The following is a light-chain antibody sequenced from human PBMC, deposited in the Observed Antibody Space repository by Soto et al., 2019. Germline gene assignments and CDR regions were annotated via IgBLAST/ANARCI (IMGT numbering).Light chain of an antibody. Sequence: QSALTQPASVSGSPGQSITISCTGTSSDVGGYNYVSWYQQHPGKAPKLMIYDVSNRPSGVSNRFSVSKSGNTASLTISGLHAEDEADYYCSSYTSSSTLVFGTGTKLTVL. J-gene: IGLJ1*01. CDR2: DVS. V-gene: IGLV2-14*01. CDR3: SSYTSSSTLV. CDR1: SSDVGGYNY.